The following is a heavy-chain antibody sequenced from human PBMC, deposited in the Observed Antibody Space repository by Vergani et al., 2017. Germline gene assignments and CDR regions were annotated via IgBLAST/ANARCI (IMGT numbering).Heavy chain of an antibody. CDR3: ASGVVISSGGFKQPYYCDY. J-gene: IGHJ4*02. CDR2: IYYSGST. V-gene: IGHV4-61*10. Sequence: QVQLQESGPGLVKPSETLSLTCTVSGGSVSSGSYYWSWIRQPAGKGLEWIGYIYYSGSTNYNPSLKSRFTISVDTSKNQFSLKLSSVPAADTAVYYWASGVVISSGGFKQPYYCDYWGQGTLVTVSS. CDR1: GGSVSSGSYY. D-gene: IGHD3-3*01.